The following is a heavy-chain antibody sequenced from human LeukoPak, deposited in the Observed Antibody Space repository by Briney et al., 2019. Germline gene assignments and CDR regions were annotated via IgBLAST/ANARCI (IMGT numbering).Heavy chain of an antibody. D-gene: IGHD1-1*01. CDR1: GFTFSSYG. Sequence: GGSLRLSCAASGFTFSSYGMSWVRQAPGKGLEWVSAISGSGGSTYYADSVKGRFTISRDNSKNTLYLQMNSLRAEDTAVYYCAKDGRGKRPQDYYMDVWGKGTTVTISS. CDR2: ISGSGGST. J-gene: IGHJ6*03. CDR3: AKDGRGKRPQDYYMDV. V-gene: IGHV3-23*01.